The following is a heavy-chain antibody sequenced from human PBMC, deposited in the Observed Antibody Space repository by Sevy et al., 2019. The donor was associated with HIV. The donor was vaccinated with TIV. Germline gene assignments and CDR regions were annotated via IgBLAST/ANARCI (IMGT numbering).Heavy chain of an antibody. V-gene: IGHV3-7*03. D-gene: IGHD2-15*01. CDR1: GFSFSWYW. CDR3: ADQGWSRPEDAFVT. CDR2: IRQDGSEK. J-gene: IGHJ3*02. Sequence: GESLKISCAASGFSFSWYWMSWVRQTPEKGLEWVANIRQDGSEKNYVDSVKGRFTISRDNAKNSLYLQMNGLRAEDTAVDYCADQGWSRPEDAFVTWGQGTMVTVSS.